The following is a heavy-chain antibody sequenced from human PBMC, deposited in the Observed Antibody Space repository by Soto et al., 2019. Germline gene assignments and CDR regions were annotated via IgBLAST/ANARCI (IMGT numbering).Heavy chain of an antibody. CDR3: ARAPYGIDY. CDR1: GFTFSDYY. J-gene: IGHJ4*02. D-gene: IGHD4-17*01. Sequence: GGSLRLSCAASGFTFSDYYMSWIRQTPGKGLEWVSYISGDGNTIYNAASVKGRFTISRDNAKHSLFLQMNSLRAEDTALYYCARAPYGIDYWGQGTLVTVSS. CDR2: ISGDGNTI. V-gene: IGHV3-11*01.